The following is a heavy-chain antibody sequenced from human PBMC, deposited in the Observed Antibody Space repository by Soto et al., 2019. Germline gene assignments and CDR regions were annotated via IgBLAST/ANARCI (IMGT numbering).Heavy chain of an antibody. V-gene: IGHV3-23*01. J-gene: IGHJ4*02. Sequence: GGSLRLSCAASGFTVSSTYMSWVRQAPGKGLEWVSAISGSGGSTYYADSVKGRFTISRDNSKNTLYLQMNSLRAEDTAVYYCAKDRAPMDYWGQGTLVTVSS. CDR2: ISGSGGST. D-gene: IGHD3-10*01. CDR1: GFTVSSTY. CDR3: AKDRAPMDY.